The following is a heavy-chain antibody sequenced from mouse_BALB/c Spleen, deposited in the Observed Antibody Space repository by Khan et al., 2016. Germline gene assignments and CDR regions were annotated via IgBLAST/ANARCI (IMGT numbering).Heavy chain of an antibody. V-gene: IGHV5-6-5*01. CDR3: TTKVYYFDY. CDR1: GFTFSSYA. J-gene: IGHJ2*01. CDR2: ISSGGSS. Sequence: EVELVESGGGLVKPGGSLKLSCAASGFTFSSYAMSWVRQTPEKRLEWVASISSGGSSFYPDILKDRFTISRDNARNILSLQMSSRRSEDTAMYYCTTKVYYFDYWGQGTTLTVSS.